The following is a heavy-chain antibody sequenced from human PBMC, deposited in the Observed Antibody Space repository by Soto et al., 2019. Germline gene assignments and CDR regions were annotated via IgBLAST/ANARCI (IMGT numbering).Heavy chain of an antibody. CDR3: TRQGYYDSSGYPGVTAFDI. V-gene: IGHV3-73*01. D-gene: IGHD3-22*01. CDR2: IRSKANSYAT. J-gene: IGHJ3*02. CDR1: GFPFSGSA. Sequence: GGSLRLSCAASGFPFSGSAMHLVRQSSGKGLEWVGRIRSKANSYATAYAASVKGRFTISRDDSKNTAYLQMNSLKTEDTAVYDCTRQGYYDSSGYPGVTAFDISAQGTMVTVSS.